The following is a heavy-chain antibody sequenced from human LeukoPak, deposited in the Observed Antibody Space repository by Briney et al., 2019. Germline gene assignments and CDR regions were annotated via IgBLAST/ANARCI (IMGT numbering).Heavy chain of an antibody. V-gene: IGHV3-33*08. Sequence: GGSLRLSCAASGFTFSNYLMSWVRQAPGRGLEWVAGIWYDGTDKYYADSVKGRFTISRDNSRNTLYLQMNSLRVEDTAMYSCARDPAGNRGNFDYWGQGTLVTVSS. J-gene: IGHJ4*02. CDR3: ARDPAGNRGNFDY. CDR2: IWYDGTDK. D-gene: IGHD6-13*01. CDR1: GFTFSNYL.